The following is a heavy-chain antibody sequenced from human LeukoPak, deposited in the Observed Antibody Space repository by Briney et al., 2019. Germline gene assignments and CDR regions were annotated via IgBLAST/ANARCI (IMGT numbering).Heavy chain of an antibody. CDR3: TTLGYSNSWYFRKIGDY. CDR1: GFTFSNAW. V-gene: IGHV3-15*01. J-gene: IGHJ4*02. D-gene: IGHD6-13*01. Sequence: NSGGSLRLSCAASGFTFSNAWMSWVRQAPGKGLEWVGRIKSKTDGGTTDYAAPVKGRFTISRDDSKNTLYLQMNSLKTEDTAVYYCTTLGYSNSWYFRKIGDYWGQGTLVTVSS. CDR2: IKSKTDGGTT.